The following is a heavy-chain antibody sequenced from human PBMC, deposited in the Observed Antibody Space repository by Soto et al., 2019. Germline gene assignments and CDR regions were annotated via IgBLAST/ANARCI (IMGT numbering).Heavy chain of an antibody. D-gene: IGHD2-2*01. V-gene: IGHV3-48*04. CDR1: GFAFRNYA. J-gene: IGHJ4*02. CDR3: ARDPDTSSKVDH. CDR2: ISNSGSPL. Sequence: PGGSLRLSCAASGFAFRNYAMHWVRQVRQAPGQGLEWVSYISNSGSPLYHADSVKGRFTISRDNAKNSLYLQMSSLRAEDTALYYCARDPDTSSKVDHWGQGXQVTVSS.